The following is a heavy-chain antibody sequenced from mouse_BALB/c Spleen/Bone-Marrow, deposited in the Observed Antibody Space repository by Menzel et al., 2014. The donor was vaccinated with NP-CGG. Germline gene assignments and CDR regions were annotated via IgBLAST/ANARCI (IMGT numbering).Heavy chain of an antibody. CDR3: SGQGWLLGMDY. D-gene: IGHD2-3*01. CDR1: GFDFSRYW. CDR2: INPDSNTI. J-gene: IGHJ4*01. V-gene: IGHV4-1*02. Sequence: EVQLQQSGGGLVQPGGSLKLSCAASGFDFSRYWMSWVRQAPGKGLEWIGEINPDSNTINYTPSLKDKFIISRDNAKNTLYLQMSKVRSEDTALYYCSGQGWLLGMDYCGQGTSVTVSS.